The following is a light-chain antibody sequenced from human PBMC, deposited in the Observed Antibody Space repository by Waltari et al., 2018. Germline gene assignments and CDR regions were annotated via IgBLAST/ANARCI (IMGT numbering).Light chain of an antibody. J-gene: IGKJ5*01. CDR1: QGISSY. CDR2: SAS. CDR3: QKLNSYPPTT. Sequence: DIQLTQSPSFLSASVGDRVTITCRASQGISSYLAWYQQKPGRAPKLLIYSASTLQSGVPSRFSGSGSRTEFTLTISSLQPEDFATYYCQKLNSYPPTTFGQGTRLEIK. V-gene: IGKV1-9*01.